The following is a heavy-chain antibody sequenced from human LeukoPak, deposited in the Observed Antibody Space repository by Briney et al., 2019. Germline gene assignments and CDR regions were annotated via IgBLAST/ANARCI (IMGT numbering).Heavy chain of an antibody. CDR2: ISWDGGST. Sequence: GGSLRLSCAASRFTFDDYTMHWVRQAPGKGLEWVSLISWDGGSTYYADSVKGRFTISRDNSKNSLYLQMNSLRTEDTALYYCAKEDDSSGYFDYWGQGTLVTVSS. V-gene: IGHV3-43*01. J-gene: IGHJ4*02. CDR3: AKEDDSSGYFDY. CDR1: RFTFDDYT. D-gene: IGHD3-22*01.